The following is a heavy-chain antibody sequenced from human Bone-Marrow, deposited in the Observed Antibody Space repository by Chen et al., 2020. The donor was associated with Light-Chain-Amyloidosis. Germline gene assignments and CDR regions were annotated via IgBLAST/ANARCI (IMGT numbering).Heavy chain of an antibody. CDR3: AKSQGSTWSYYYYAMDV. J-gene: IGHJ6*02. V-gene: IGHV3-23*01. CDR2: ISGSGVTT. Sequence: EGQLLESGGGLGQPGGSLGVPCQASGFPFARFTMNWVRQAPGRGPEWVSAISGSGVTTYYSDSVKGRFTISRDNLNNTVFLQMDSLRAEDTAIYYCAKSQGSTWSYYYYAMDVWGQGTTVTVSS. CDR1: GFPFARFT. D-gene: IGHD6-13*01.